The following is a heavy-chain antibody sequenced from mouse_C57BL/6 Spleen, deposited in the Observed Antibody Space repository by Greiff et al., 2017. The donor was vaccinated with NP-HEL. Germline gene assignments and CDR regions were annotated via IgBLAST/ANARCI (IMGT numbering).Heavy chain of an antibody. CDR3: ARLTGALYAMDY. J-gene: IGHJ4*01. CDR1: GYTFTSYW. V-gene: IGHV1-69*01. D-gene: IGHD4-1*01. Sequence: QVQLQQPGAELVMPGASVKLSCKASGYTFTSYWMHWVKQRPGQGLEWIGEIDPSDSYTNYNQKFKGKSTLTVDKSSSTAYMQLSSLTSEDSAVYDCARLTGALYAMDYWGQGTSVTVSS. CDR2: IDPSDSYT.